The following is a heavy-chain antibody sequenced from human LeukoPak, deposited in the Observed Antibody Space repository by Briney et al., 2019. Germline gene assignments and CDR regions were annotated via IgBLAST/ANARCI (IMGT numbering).Heavy chain of an antibody. Sequence: GGSLRLSCAASGFTLSSGGMTWVRQAPGKGLEWVSAITGSGGTTYYADSVKGRFTISRDHSKNTLFLQMNSLRAEDTAVYYCAKHYSSASRYFFEYWGQGTLVTVSS. CDR2: ITGSGGTT. CDR3: AKHYSSASRYFFEY. D-gene: IGHD6-19*01. V-gene: IGHV3-23*01. J-gene: IGHJ4*02. CDR1: GFTLSSGG.